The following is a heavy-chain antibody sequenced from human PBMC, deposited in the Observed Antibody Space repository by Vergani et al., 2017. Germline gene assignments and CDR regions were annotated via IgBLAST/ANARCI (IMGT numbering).Heavy chain of an antibody. J-gene: IGHJ6*02. CDR3: ASDYYYGSGSYYQNYYYGMDV. Sequence: QVQLQESGPGLVKPSETLSLTCTVSGGSISSYYWSWIRQPPGKGLEWIGYIYYSGSTNYNPSLKSRVTISVDTSKNQFSLKLSSVTAADTAVYYCASDYYYGSGSYYQNYYYGMDVWGQGTTVTVSS. CDR2: IYYSGST. V-gene: IGHV4-59*08. CDR1: GGSISSYY. D-gene: IGHD3-10*01.